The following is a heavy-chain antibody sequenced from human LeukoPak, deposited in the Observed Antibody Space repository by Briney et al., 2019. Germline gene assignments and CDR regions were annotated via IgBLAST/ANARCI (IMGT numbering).Heavy chain of an antibody. D-gene: IGHD4-17*01. CDR2: IYTSGST. Sequence: SETLSLTCTVSGGSISSYYWSWIRQPAGKGLEWIGRIYTSGSTNYNPSLKSRVTISVDTSKNQFSLTLSSVTAADTAVYYCAGTNGDYVFDYWGQGTLVTVSS. CDR3: AGTNGDYVFDY. J-gene: IGHJ4*02. CDR1: GGSISSYY. V-gene: IGHV4-4*07.